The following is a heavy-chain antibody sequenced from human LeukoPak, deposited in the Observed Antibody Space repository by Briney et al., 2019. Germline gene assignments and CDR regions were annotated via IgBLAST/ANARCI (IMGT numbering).Heavy chain of an antibody. D-gene: IGHD6-6*01. CDR1: GGTFSSYA. J-gene: IGHJ4*02. Sequence: SVKVSCKASGGTFSSYAISWVRQAPGQGLEWMGGIIPIFGTANYAQKFQGRVTITADESTSTAYMELSSLRSEDTAVYYCASRSYSSSSCDYWGQGTLVTVSS. CDR3: ASRSYSSSSCDY. CDR2: IIPIFGTA. V-gene: IGHV1-69*01.